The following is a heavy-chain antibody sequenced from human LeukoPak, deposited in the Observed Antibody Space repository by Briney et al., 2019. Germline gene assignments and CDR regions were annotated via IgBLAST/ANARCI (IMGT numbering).Heavy chain of an antibody. CDR3: ASSGFYSLPDY. CDR1: GGTFSSYA. J-gene: IGHJ4*02. CDR2: IIPIFGTA. V-gene: IGHV1-69*13. Sequence: GASVKVSCKASGGTFSSYAISWVRQAPGQGLEWMGGIIPIFGTANYAQKFQGRVTITADESTSTAYMELSSLRSEGTAVYYCASSGFYSLPDYWGQGTLVTVSS. D-gene: IGHD3-10*01.